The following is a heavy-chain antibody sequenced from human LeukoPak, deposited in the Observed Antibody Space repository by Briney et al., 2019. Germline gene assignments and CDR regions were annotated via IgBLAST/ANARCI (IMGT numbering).Heavy chain of an antibody. Sequence: GASVKVSCKASGYTFTGYYMHWVRQAPGQGLEWMGWINPNSGGTNYAQKFQGRVTMARDTSISTAYMELSRLRSDDTAVYYCARDRDGYNNIDYWGQGTLVTVSS. D-gene: IGHD5-24*01. CDR3: ARDRDGYNNIDY. J-gene: IGHJ4*02. CDR1: GYTFTGYY. V-gene: IGHV1-2*02. CDR2: INPNSGGT.